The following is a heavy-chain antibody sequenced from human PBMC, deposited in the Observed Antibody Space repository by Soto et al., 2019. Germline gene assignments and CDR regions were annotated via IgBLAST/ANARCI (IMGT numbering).Heavy chain of an antibody. D-gene: IGHD6-19*01. CDR2: IFYSGSTTY. V-gene: IGHV4-59*11. J-gene: IGHJ4*02. CDR3: ARVGSSGWSPDY. Sequence: PSETLSLTCTVSGGSISGHHWIWIRQPPGEGMEWIGYIFYSGSTTYNNNPSLKSRVTISVDTSKNQFSLRLSSVTAADTAVYYCARVGSSGWSPDYWGQGTLVTVS. CDR1: GGSISGHH.